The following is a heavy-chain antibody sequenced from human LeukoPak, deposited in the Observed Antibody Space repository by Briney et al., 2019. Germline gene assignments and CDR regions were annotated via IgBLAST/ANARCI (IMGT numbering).Heavy chain of an antibody. CDR2: INPNNGGT. V-gene: IGHV1-2*06. CDR3: AGEDNSSGYRPFDI. Sequence: ASVKVSCKASGYTFTGYYIHWVRQAPGQGLEWMGRINPNNGGTNYAQRFQGRVTMTRDMSMSTAYMELSRLRSDDTAVYYCAGEDNSSGYRPFDIWGQGTMVTVPS. CDR1: GYTFTGYY. D-gene: IGHD3-22*01. J-gene: IGHJ3*02.